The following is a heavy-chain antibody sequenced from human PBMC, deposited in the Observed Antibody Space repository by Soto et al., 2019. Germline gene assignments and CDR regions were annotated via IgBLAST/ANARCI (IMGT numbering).Heavy chain of an antibody. Sequence: GGSLRLSCAASGFTFSSYSMNWVRQAPGKGLEWVSSISSSSSYIYYADSVKGRFTISRDNAKNSLYLQMNSLRAEDTAVYYCARVIKWENYFLDYYYGMDVWGQGTTVTVSS. V-gene: IGHV3-21*01. J-gene: IGHJ6*02. D-gene: IGHD1-26*01. CDR2: ISSSSSYI. CDR3: ARVIKWENYFLDYYYGMDV. CDR1: GFTFSSYS.